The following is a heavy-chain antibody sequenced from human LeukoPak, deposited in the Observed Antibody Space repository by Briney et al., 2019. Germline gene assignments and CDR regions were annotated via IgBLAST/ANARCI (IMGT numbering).Heavy chain of an antibody. D-gene: IGHD3-10*01. CDR1: GFTFDDYG. J-gene: IGHJ6*04. CDR2: LNWNGGRT. V-gene: IGHV3-20*04. Sequence: GSLRLSCAASGFTFDDYGMSWIRQAPGKGLEWVSGLNWNGGRTGYADSVKGRFTISRDNSKNTLYLQMNSLRVEDTAVYYCARDSMARRMDVWGKGTTVTISS. CDR3: ARDSMARRMDV.